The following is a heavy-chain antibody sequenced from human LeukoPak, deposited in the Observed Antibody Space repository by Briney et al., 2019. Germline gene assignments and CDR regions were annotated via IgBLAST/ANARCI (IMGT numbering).Heavy chain of an antibody. CDR2: IYHSGNT. Sequence: SETLSLTCTVSGYSITSGFHWGWIRQFSGKGLEWIGSIYHSGNTYYNPSLKSRVTISVDTSKNQFSLRLSSVTAADTAVYFCARDRGYGCHDYWVQGTLVTVSS. J-gene: IGHJ4*02. CDR1: GYSITSGFH. CDR3: ARDRGYGCHDY. D-gene: IGHD5-18*01. V-gene: IGHV4-38-2*02.